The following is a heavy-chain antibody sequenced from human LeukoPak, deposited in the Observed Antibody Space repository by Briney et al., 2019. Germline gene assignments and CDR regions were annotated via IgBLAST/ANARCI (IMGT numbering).Heavy chain of an antibody. CDR3: AREPEGKVVPYEYYMDV. V-gene: IGHV1-69*06. D-gene: IGHD2-2*01. Sequence: GASVKVSCKASGGTFSSYAISWVRQAPGQGLEWMGGIIPIFGTANYAQKFQGRVTITADKSTSTAYMELSSLRSEDTAVYYCAREPEGKVVPYEYYMDVWGKGTTVTVSS. CDR1: GGTFSSYA. CDR2: IIPIFGTA. J-gene: IGHJ6*03.